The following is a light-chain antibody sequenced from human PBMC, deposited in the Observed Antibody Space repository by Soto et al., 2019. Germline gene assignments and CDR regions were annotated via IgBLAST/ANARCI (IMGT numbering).Light chain of an antibody. J-gene: IGLJ2*01. CDR1: SSDVGGYNY. V-gene: IGLV2-14*03. Sequence: QSALTQPASVSGSPGQSITISCTGTSSDVGGYNYVSWYQQHPGKAPKLMIYDVINRPSGVSNRFSGSKSGNSASLTISGLQAEDEADYYCSSYTSRSTYVVFCGGTKVTVL. CDR2: DVI. CDR3: SSYTSRSTYVV.